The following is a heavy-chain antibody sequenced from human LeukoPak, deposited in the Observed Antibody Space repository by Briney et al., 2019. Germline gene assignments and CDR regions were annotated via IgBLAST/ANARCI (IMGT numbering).Heavy chain of an antibody. J-gene: IGHJ4*02. Sequence: SETLSLTCAVYGGSFSGYYWSWIRQPPGKGLEWIGEINHSGSTNYNPSLKSRVTISVDTSKNQFSLKLSSVTAADTAVYYCARGGDYGFDYWGQGTLVTVSS. CDR2: INHSGST. D-gene: IGHD4-17*01. V-gene: IGHV4-34*01. CDR1: GGSFSGYY. CDR3: ARGGDYGFDY.